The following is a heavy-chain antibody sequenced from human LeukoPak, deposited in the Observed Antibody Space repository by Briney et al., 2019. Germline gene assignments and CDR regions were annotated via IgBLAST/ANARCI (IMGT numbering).Heavy chain of an antibody. V-gene: IGHV3-7*03. CDR1: GFTFTNYW. CDR3: SKHLPNLGLDY. Sequence: GGSLRLSCAASGFTFTNYWMSWVRQAPGKGLELVANIKQDRSEKYYVDSVKGRFTISRDNAKNSLYLQMNSLRAEDTAVYYCSKHLPNLGLDYWGQGTLVTVSS. CDR2: IKQDRSEK. J-gene: IGHJ4*02.